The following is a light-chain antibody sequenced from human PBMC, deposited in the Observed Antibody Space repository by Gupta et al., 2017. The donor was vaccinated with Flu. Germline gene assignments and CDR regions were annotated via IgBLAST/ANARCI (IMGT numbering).Light chain of an antibody. J-gene: IGKJ2*01. CDR1: QNVNNNY. Sequence: ETVLTQSPGTLSLSPGDRATLSCRASQNVNNNYLAWYQQKLGQPPRLLIYGASSRATGIPDRFSGSGSGTDFTLTISRLEPEDFGVYYCQQFGSSPYTFGQGTKLEIK. V-gene: IGKV3-20*01. CDR3: QQFGSSPYT. CDR2: GAS.